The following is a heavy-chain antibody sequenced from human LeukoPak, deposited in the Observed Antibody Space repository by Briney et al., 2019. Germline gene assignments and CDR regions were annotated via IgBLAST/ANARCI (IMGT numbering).Heavy chain of an antibody. D-gene: IGHD2-2*01. V-gene: IGHV4-34*01. CDR3: ARENISNCSSTSCYFGSYYYYYYMDV. CDR2: INHSGST. J-gene: IGHJ6*03. Sequence: PSETLSLTCAVYGGSFSGYYWSWIRQPPGKGLEWIGEINHSGSTNYNPSLKSRVTISVDTSKNQFSLKLSSVTAADTAVYYCARENISNCSSTSCYFGSYYYYYYMDVWGKGTTVTVSS. CDR1: GGSFSGYY.